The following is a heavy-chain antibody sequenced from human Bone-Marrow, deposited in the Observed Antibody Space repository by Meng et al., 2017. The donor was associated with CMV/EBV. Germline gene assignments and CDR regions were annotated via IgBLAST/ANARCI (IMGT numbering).Heavy chain of an antibody. J-gene: IGHJ5*02. Sequence: ASVKVSCKASGYTFTSYYMHWVRQAPGQGLEWMGIINPSGGSTNYAQKFQGRVTMTRDTSINTAYMELRRLRSDDTAVYYCARSPYSSSDNWLDPWGQGTLVTVSS. D-gene: IGHD6-13*01. CDR3: ARSPYSSSDNWLDP. V-gene: IGHV1-46*01. CDR1: GYTFTSYY. CDR2: INPSGGST.